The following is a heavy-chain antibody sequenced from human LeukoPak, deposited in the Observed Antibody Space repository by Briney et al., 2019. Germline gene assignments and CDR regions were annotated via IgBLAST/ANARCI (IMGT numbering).Heavy chain of an antibody. D-gene: IGHD1-14*01. CDR2: ISGSGTST. V-gene: IGHV3-23*01. CDR1: GFTFSSYA. J-gene: IGHJ6*02. CDR3: AKVSGGGLYYDGMDV. Sequence: GGSLRLSCAASGFTFSSYAMSWVRQAPGKGLEWVSGISGSGTSTFYADSVRGRFTISRDHSKNTLYLQMNSLRAEDTAVYYCAKVSGGGLYYDGMDVWGQGTTVTVSS.